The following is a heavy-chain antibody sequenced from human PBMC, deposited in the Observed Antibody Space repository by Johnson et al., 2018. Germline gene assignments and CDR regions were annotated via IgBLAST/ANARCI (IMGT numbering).Heavy chain of an antibody. CDR3: AKVSAYSGSYRAEYFQH. Sequence: QVQLVESGGGVVQPGRSLRLSCAASGFTFSSYGMHWVRQAPGKGLEWVAVISYDGSNKYYAASVKGRFTISRDNSKNTLYLQMNSLRAEDTAVYYCAKVSAYSGSYRAEYFQHWGQGTLVTVSS. J-gene: IGHJ1*01. CDR2: ISYDGSNK. CDR1: GFTFSSYG. D-gene: IGHD1-26*01. V-gene: IGHV3-30*18.